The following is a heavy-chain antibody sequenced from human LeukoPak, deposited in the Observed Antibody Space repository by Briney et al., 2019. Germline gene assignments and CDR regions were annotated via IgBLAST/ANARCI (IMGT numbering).Heavy chain of an antibody. CDR2: ISSSSSYI. CDR3: ARDTAMVRGVIDY. D-gene: IGHD3-10*01. V-gene: IGHV3-21*01. CDR1: GFTFSSYS. Sequence: PGGSLRLSCAASGFTFSSYSMKWVRQAPGKGLEWVSSISSSSSYIYYADSVKGRFTISRDNAKNSLYLQMNSLRAEDTAVYYCARDTAMVRGVIDYWGQGTLVTVSS. J-gene: IGHJ4*02.